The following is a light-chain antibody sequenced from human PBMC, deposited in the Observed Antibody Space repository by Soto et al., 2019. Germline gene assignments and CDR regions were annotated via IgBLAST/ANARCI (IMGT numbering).Light chain of an antibody. CDR1: QSISFY. CDR2: AAS. J-gene: IGKJ5*01. CDR3: QQSYSTPIT. V-gene: IGKV1-39*01. Sequence: DIQMTQSPSSLSASVGDRVTITCRASQSISFYFNWYQQKPGNAPKVLIYAASNLQTGVPSRFSGSGSGADFTLTINSLQPEDFATYSCQQSYSTPITFGQGTRLENK.